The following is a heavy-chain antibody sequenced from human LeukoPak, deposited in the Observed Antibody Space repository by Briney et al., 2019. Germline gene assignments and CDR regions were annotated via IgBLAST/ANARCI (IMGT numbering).Heavy chain of an antibody. CDR2: IRRKTSGGTT. Sequence: PGGSLRLSCVASGFTFGDYEMIWVRQAPGKGLEWVGFIRRKTSGGTTEYAASVKGRFTISRDDSESIAYLQMNSLKAEDTAVYYCTRVFRGDGYNSIDYWGQGTLVTVSS. V-gene: IGHV3-49*04. J-gene: IGHJ4*02. D-gene: IGHD5-24*01. CDR1: GFTFGDYE. CDR3: TRVFRGDGYNSIDY.